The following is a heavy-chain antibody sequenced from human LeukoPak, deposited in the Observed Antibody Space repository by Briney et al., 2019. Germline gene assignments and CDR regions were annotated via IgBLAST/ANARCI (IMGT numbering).Heavy chain of an antibody. V-gene: IGHV3-23*01. J-gene: IGHJ4*02. CDR1: GFTFSTYA. CDR2: ISGGGAGT. D-gene: IGHD1-1*01. CDR3: AKDFVRYNIQFDY. Sequence: GGSLRLSCAASGFTFSTYAMSWVRQAPGKGLEWVSSISGGGAGTYYADSVRGRFTISRDNSKNTLYLQMNSLRAEDTALYYCAKDFVRYNIQFDYWGQGALVTVSS.